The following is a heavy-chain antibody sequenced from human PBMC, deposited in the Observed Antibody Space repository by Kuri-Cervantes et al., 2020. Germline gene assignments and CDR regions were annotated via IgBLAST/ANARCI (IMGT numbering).Heavy chain of an antibody. CDR2: ISYDGSNK. Sequence: GGSLRLSCAASGFTFFRYDMGWVRQAPGKGLEWVAVISYDGSNKYYADSVKGRFTISRDNSKNTLYLQMNSLRAEDTAVYYCARGRFSSGWYVGYYYYYGMDVWGQGTTVTVSS. J-gene: IGHJ6*02. CDR1: GFTFFRYD. V-gene: IGHV3-30-3*01. CDR3: ARGRFSSGWYVGYYYYYGMDV. D-gene: IGHD6-19*01.